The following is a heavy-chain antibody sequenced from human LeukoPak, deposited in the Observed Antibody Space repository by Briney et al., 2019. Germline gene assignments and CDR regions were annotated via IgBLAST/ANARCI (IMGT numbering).Heavy chain of an antibody. J-gene: IGHJ4*02. CDR3: AKESQYNSWGSSWFDY. V-gene: IGHV3-9*03. CDR1: GFTFDDYA. D-gene: IGHD6-13*01. CDR2: ISWNSGSI. Sequence: GGSLRLPCAASGFTFDDYAMHWVRQAPGKGLEWVSGISWNSGSIGYADSVKGRFTISRDNAKNSLYLQMNSLRAEDMALYYCAKESQYNSWGSSWFDYWGQGTLVTVSS.